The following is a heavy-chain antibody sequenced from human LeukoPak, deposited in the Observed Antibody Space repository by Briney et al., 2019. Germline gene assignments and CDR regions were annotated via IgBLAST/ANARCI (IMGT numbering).Heavy chain of an antibody. D-gene: IGHD3-10*01. CDR1: GGSFSGYY. CDR3: ARRRSLTYYYGSGSYYNFDY. J-gene: IGHJ4*02. V-gene: IGHV4-34*01. CDR2: INHSGST. Sequence: KPSETLSLTCAVYGGSFSGYYWSWIRQPPGKGLEWIGEINHSGSTNYNPSLKSRFTISVDTSKNQFSLKLSSVTAADTAVYYCARRRSLTYYYGSGSYYNFDYWGQGTLVTVSS.